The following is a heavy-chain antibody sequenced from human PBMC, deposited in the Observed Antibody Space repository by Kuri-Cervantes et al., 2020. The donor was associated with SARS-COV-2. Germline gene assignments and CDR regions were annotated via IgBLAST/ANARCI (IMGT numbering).Heavy chain of an antibody. V-gene: IGHV3-11*04. CDR3: ARNDFWSGYYFDY. D-gene: IGHD3-3*01. Sequence: GESLKISCVASGFTFSDYYMSWIRQAPGKGLEWVSYISSSGSTIYYADSVKGRFTISRDNAKNSLYLQMNSLRAEDTAVYYCARNDFWSGYYFDYWGQGTLVTVSS. CDR2: ISSSGSTI. J-gene: IGHJ4*02. CDR1: GFTFSDYY.